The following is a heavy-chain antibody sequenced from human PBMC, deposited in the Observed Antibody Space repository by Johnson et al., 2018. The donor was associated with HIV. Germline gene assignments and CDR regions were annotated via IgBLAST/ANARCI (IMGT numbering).Heavy chain of an antibody. D-gene: IGHD2/OR15-2a*01. V-gene: IGHV3-23*04. CDR2: ITGSSASR. CDR1: GFTFSSYA. J-gene: IGHJ3*02. CDR3: ARSVSLVRGALDI. Sequence: VQLVESGGGLVQPGGSLRLSCVASGFTFSSYAMSWVRQAPGKGLEWVSGITGSSASRYYADSVKGRFTISRDNAKNSLYLQMNSLRVDDTAVYYCARSVSLVRGALDIWGQGTMVTVSS.